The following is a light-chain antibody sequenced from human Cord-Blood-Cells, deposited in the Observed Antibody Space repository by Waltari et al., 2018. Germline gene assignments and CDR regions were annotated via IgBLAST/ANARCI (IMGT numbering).Light chain of an antibody. CDR3: CSYAGSYTLV. J-gene: IGLJ2*01. CDR2: DVS. CDR1: SSDVGGYNY. Sequence: QSALTQPRSVSGSPGQSVTISCTGTSSDVGGYNYVSWYQQHPGKAPKLMIYDVSKRPSGVPDRFSCSKSGNTASLTISGLHAEDEADYYCCSYAGSYTLVFGGGTKLTVL. V-gene: IGLV2-11*01.